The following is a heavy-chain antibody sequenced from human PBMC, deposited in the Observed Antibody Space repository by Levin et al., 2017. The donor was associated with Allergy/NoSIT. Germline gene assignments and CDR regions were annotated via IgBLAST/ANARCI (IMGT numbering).Heavy chain of an antibody. CDR2: IYYSGSN. J-gene: IGHJ3*02. CDR1: GDSISSRSDY. V-gene: IGHV4-39*01. D-gene: IGHD3-16*01. CDR3: ARQRASGNPFDI. Sequence: SETLSLTCTVSGDSISSRSDYWGWIRQPPGKGLEWIASIYYSGSNYYNPSLRSRVTISVDTSKNQFSLKLSSVTAADTAVYYCARQRASGNPFDIWGQGTMVIVSS.